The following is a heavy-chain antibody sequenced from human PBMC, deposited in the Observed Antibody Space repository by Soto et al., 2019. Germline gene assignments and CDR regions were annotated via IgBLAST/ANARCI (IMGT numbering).Heavy chain of an antibody. J-gene: IGHJ4*02. Sequence: DYYMSWIRQAPGKGLEWVSYISSGGSTIYYADSVKGRFTISRDNAKNSLYLQMNSLRAEDTAVYYCARVTGGIQLWFDYWGQGTLVTVSS. V-gene: IGHV3-11*01. D-gene: IGHD5-18*01. CDR1: DYY. CDR2: ISSGGSTI. CDR3: ARVTGGIQLWFDY.